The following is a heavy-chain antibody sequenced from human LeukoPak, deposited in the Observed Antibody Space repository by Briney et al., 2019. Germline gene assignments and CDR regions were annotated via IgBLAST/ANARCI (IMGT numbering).Heavy chain of an antibody. V-gene: IGHV4-38-2*02. J-gene: IGHJ4*02. Sequence: SETLSLTCTVSGYSLSSGYYWGWIRQPPGKGLEWIGSIYHSGSTYYNPSLKSRVTISVDTSKNQFSLKLSSVTAADTAVYYCARLVTSDYFDYWGQGTLVTVSS. CDR3: ARLVTSDYFDY. CDR1: GYSLSSGYY. D-gene: IGHD3-9*01. CDR2: IYHSGST.